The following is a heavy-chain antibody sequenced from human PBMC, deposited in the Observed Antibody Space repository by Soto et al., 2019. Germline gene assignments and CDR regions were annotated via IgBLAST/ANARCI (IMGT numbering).Heavy chain of an antibody. CDR3: AKDRSSTSCYAFDY. J-gene: IGHJ4*02. D-gene: IGHD2-2*01. Sequence: EVQLLESGGGLVQPGGSLRLSCAASGFTFRNYAMSWARQAPGKGLEWVSAISGSGGTTHYADSVKGRFTISRDNSKNTLYLQMNSLRVEDTAVYYCAKDRSSTSCYAFDYWDQGSLVTVSS. CDR1: GFTFRNYA. V-gene: IGHV3-23*01. CDR2: ISGSGGTT.